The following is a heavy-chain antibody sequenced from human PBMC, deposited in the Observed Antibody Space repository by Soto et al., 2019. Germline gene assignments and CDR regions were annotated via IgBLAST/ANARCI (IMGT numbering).Heavy chain of an antibody. Sequence: QVQLVESGGGVVQPGRSLRLSCAASGFTFSSYGMHWVRQAPGKGLEWVAVIWYDGSNKYYADSVKGRFTISRDNSKNTLYLQMNRLRAEDTAVYYCARVRVSSSWVMDGMDVWGQGTTVTVSS. V-gene: IGHV3-33*01. CDR2: IWYDGSNK. CDR3: ARVRVSSSWVMDGMDV. D-gene: IGHD6-6*01. J-gene: IGHJ6*02. CDR1: GFTFSSYG.